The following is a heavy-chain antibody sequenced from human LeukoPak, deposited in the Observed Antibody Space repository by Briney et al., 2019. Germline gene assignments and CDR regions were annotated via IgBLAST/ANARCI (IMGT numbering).Heavy chain of an antibody. V-gene: IGHV4-38-2*01. CDR1: GFTFSIYS. J-gene: IGHJ4*02. CDR3: AMWDDYGGSY. D-gene: IGHD4-23*01. CDR2: IYYSGST. Sequence: GSLRLSCVASGFTFSIYSMNWVRQAPGKGLEWIGSIYYSGSTYYNPSLKSRVTISVDTSKNQFSLKLSSVTAADTAVYYCAMWDDYGGSYWGQGTLVTVSS.